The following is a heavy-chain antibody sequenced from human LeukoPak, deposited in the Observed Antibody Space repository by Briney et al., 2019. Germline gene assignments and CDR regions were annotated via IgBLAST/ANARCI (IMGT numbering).Heavy chain of an antibody. D-gene: IGHD5-18*01. CDR1: GGSMSRYY. CDR2: VYDNGIT. V-gene: IGHV4-59*08. J-gene: IGHJ4*02. CDR3: ARHPGIQLRIDN. Sequence: SETLSLTCTVSGGSMSRYYWSWIRQPPGKGLEWIGYVYDNGITSYNPSLKSRVTISADTSKNQFSLNLISVTAADTAVYFCARHPGIQLRIDNWGQGTLVTVSS.